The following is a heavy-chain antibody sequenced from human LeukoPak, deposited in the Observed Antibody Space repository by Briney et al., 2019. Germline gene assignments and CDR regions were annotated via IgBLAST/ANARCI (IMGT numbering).Heavy chain of an antibody. CDR2: ISSSSSYI. V-gene: IGHV3-21*01. J-gene: IGHJ4*02. Sequence: PGGSLRLSCAASGFTFSTYAMHWVRQAPGKGLEWVSSISSSSSYIYYADSVKGRFTISRDNAKNSLYLQMNSLRAEDTAVYYCARAIAAAGYYFDYWGQGTLVTVSS. D-gene: IGHD6-13*01. CDR1: GFTFSTYA. CDR3: ARAIAAAGYYFDY.